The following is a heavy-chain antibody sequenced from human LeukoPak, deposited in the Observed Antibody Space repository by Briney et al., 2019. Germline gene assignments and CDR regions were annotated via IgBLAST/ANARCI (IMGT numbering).Heavy chain of an antibody. CDR1: GFTFDDYG. V-gene: IGHV3-23*01. CDR3: ARDRPTVDSTGYYSRHDAFDI. J-gene: IGHJ3*02. D-gene: IGHD3-22*01. Sequence: PGGSLRLSCAASGFTFDDYGMSWVRQAPGKGLEWVSTISGGGGSTYFAGSVKGRFTISRDNSKNTLYLQMNSLGAEDTAVYYCARDRPTVDSTGYYSRHDAFDIWGQGTMVTVSS. CDR2: ISGGGGST.